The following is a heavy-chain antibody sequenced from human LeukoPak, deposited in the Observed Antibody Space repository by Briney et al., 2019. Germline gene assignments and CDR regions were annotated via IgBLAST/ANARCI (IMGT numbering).Heavy chain of an antibody. CDR2: INHSGST. Sequence: PSETLSLTCAVYGGSFSGYYWSWIRQPPGKGLEWIGEINHSGSTNYNPSLKSRVTISVDTSKNQFSLKLSSVTATETAVYYCARGLNVGWAAGDIFDYWGQGILVTVSS. CDR3: ARGLNVGWAAGDIFDY. J-gene: IGHJ4*02. V-gene: IGHV4-34*01. D-gene: IGHD6-13*01. CDR1: GGSFSGYY.